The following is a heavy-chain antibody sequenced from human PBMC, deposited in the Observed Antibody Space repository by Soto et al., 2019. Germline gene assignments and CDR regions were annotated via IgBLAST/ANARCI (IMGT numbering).Heavy chain of an antibody. Sequence: ASVKVSCKASGYTFTSYGISWVRQAPGQGLEWMGWISAYNGNTNYAQKLQGRVTMTTDTSTSTAYMELRSLRSEDTAVYYCATVGGMTTVTTDYYYYGMDVWGQGTTVTVSS. CDR1: GYTFTSYG. CDR3: ATVGGMTTVTTDYYYYGMDV. J-gene: IGHJ6*02. CDR2: ISAYNGNT. D-gene: IGHD4-17*01. V-gene: IGHV1-18*01.